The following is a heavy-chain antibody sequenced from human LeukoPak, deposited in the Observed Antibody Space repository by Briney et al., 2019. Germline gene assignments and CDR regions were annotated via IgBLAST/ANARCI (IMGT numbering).Heavy chain of an antibody. CDR3: ALPPDSGGPHY. J-gene: IGHJ4*02. CDR1: RFTFSTYG. V-gene: IGHV3-30*03. D-gene: IGHD1-26*01. Sequence: GGSLRLSCAASRFTFSTYGMHWVRQAPGKGLEWVAVISNDGFVKYYTDSVKGRYTISRDNSKNTLYLQMNSLRAEDTAVYYCALPPDSGGPHYWGQGTLVTVSS. CDR2: ISNDGFVK.